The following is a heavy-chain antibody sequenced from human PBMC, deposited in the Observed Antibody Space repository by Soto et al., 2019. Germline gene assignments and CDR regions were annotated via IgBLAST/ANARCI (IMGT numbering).Heavy chain of an antibody. CDR3: AKGGKQCPYSYPFLEC. V-gene: IGHV3-23*01. J-gene: IGHJ4*02. Sequence: GGSLRLSCVASGFTFASYAMSWVRQAPGKGLEWVSTISGNPDNTYYADSVKGRFTISRDSLTNTLYLQMNSLRAEDTALYYCAKGGKQCPYSYPFLECGGQGPLVTVS. D-gene: IGHD3-16*02. CDR2: ISGNPDNT. CDR1: GFTFASYA.